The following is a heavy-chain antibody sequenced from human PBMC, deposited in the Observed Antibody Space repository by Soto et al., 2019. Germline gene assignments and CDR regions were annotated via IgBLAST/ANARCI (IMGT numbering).Heavy chain of an antibody. V-gene: IGHV1-46*01. CDR3: AKDSVVSIAAAVEIGDYYDSSGYPGPHDY. J-gene: IGHJ4*01. Sequence: ASVKVSCKASGYTFTSYYMHWVRQAPGQGLEWMGIINPSGGSTSYAQKFQGRVTMTRDTSTSTVYMELSSLRAEDTAVYYCAKDSVVSIAAAVEIGDYYDSSGYPGPHDYWG. CDR1: GYTFTSYY. CDR2: INPSGGST. D-gene: IGHD3-22*01.